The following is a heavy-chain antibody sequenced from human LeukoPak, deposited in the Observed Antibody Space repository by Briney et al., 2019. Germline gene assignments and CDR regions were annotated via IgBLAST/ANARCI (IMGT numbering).Heavy chain of an antibody. V-gene: IGHV3-23*01. Sequence: GRSLRLSCAASGFTFSSYGMHWVRQAPGKGLEWVSTITTSDGNTYYADSVKGRFTASRDNSKNTLFLQMNSLRAEDTAVYYCAKDGGLWVSAHWGDSWGRGTLVTVSS. CDR3: AKDGGLWVSAHWGDS. CDR1: GFTFSSYG. CDR2: ITTSDGNT. J-gene: IGHJ4*02. D-gene: IGHD7-27*01.